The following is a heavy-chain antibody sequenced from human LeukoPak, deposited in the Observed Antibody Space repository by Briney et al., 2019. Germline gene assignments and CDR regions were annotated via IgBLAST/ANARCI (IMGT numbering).Heavy chain of an antibody. V-gene: IGHV1-69*06. D-gene: IGHD6-19*01. J-gene: IGHJ4*02. CDR1: GGTFSSYA. Sequence: SVKVSCKASGGTFSSYAISWVRQAPGQGLEWMGGIIPIFGTANYAQKFQGRVTITADKSTSTAYMELSSLRSEDTAVYYCAREQWLLEAHYFDYWGQGTLVTVSS. CDR2: IIPIFGTA. CDR3: AREQWLLEAHYFDY.